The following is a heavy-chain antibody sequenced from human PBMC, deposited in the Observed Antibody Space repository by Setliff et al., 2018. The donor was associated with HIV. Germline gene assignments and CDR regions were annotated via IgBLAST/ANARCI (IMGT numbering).Heavy chain of an antibody. J-gene: IGHJ6*02. Sequence: GGSLRLSCAASGFTFSSYGMHWVRQAPGKGLEWVAFIRYDGSNKYYADSVKGRFTISRDNSKHTLYLQMNSLRAEDTAVYYCAKTLPTLYPPHDYYFAMDVWGQGTTVTVSS. V-gene: IGHV3-30*02. CDR2: IRYDGSNK. D-gene: IGHD2-15*01. CDR3: AKTLPTLYPPHDYYFAMDV. CDR1: GFTFSSYG.